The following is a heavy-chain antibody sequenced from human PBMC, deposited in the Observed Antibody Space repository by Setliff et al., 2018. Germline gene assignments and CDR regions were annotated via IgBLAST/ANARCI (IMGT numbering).Heavy chain of an antibody. J-gene: IGHJ5*02. D-gene: IGHD6-19*01. CDR3: VPQGPGYGNGWWANWFDP. CDR1: GGSISNYY. CDR2: IYTSGST. V-gene: IGHV4-4*08. Sequence: PSETLSLTCTVSGGSISNYYWSWFRQPPGKGLEWIGYIYTSGSTYYSPSLKSRVTISVDTSKNSVYLQMNSLRADDTAVYYCVPQGPGYGNGWWANWFDPWGQGTLVTVSS.